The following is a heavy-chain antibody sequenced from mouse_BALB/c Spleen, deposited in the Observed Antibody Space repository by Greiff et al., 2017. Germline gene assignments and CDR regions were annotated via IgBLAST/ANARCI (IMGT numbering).Heavy chain of an antibody. CDR1: GFSLTGYG. CDR2: IWGDGST. J-gene: IGHJ4*01. D-gene: IGHD2-1*01. V-gene: IGHV2-6-7*01. CDR3: ARRGNYDAMDY. Sequence: QGQLKESGPGLVAPSQSLSITCTVSGFSLTGYGVNWVRQPPGKGLEWLGMIWGDGSTDYNSALKSRLSISKDNSKSQVFLKMNSLQTDDTARYYCARRGNYDAMDYWGQGTSVTVSS.